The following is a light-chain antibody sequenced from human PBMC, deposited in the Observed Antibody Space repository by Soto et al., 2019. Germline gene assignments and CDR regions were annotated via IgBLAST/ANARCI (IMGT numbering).Light chain of an antibody. J-gene: IGLJ3*02. V-gene: IGLV2-23*01. Sequence: QLVLTQPASVSGSPGQSITISCTGTSSDVGSYNLVSWYQQHPGKAPKLMIYEGTKRPSGVSNRFSGSKYGNTASLTISGLQAEDEADYYCCSYAGSSTLVFGGGTKRTVL. CDR1: SSDVGSYNL. CDR2: EGT. CDR3: CSYAGSSTLV.